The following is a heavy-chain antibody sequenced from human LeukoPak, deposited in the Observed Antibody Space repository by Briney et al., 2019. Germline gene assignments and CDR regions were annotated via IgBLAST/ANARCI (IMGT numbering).Heavy chain of an antibody. D-gene: IGHD5-12*01. J-gene: IGHJ4*02. CDR1: GFTFSSYA. V-gene: IGHV3-30-3*01. CDR3: ARGEFSGLDY. CDR2: ILYDGGNA. Sequence: QPGGSLRLSCAASGFTFSSYAMPWLRQAPGKGKEWVAVILYDGGNAHYADSVRGRFTISRDNPKNTLWLQMNSLTPDDTAVYYCARGEFSGLDYWGQGTLVTVPS.